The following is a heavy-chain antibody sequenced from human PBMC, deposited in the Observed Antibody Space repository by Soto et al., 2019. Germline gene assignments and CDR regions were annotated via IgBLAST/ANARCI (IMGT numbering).Heavy chain of an antibody. Sequence: EVQLLESGGGLVQPGGSLRLSCAASGFTFSSYAMSWVRQAPGKGLEWVSAISGSGGSTYYADSVKGRFTISRDNSKNTLYLHMNSLRAEDTAVYYCAKDHPYYDILAGYHAFDIWGQGTMVTVSS. CDR1: GFTFSSYA. CDR2: ISGSGGST. CDR3: AKDHPYYDILAGYHAFDI. J-gene: IGHJ3*02. V-gene: IGHV3-23*01. D-gene: IGHD3-9*01.